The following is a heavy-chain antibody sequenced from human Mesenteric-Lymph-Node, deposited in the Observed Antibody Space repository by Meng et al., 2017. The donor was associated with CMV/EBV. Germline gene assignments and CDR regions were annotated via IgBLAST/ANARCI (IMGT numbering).Heavy chain of an antibody. CDR3: ARRLGYCSSTSCPNDAFDI. J-gene: IGHJ3*02. V-gene: IGHV4-39*01. CDR1: GGSISNINYY. Sequence: SETLSLTCTVSGGSISNINYYWGWIRQSPGKGLEYIGSIYYGGTTYYNPSLKSRVTISVDTSKNQFSLKLSSVTAADTAVYYCARRLGYCSSTSCPNDAFDIWGQGTMVTVSS. CDR2: IYYGGTT. D-gene: IGHD2-2*03.